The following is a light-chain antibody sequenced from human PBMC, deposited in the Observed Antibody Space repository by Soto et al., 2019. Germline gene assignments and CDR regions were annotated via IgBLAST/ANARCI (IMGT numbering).Light chain of an antibody. Sequence: QSVLTQPASVSGSPGQSITISCTGTSSDVGGYNYVSWYQQHPGKAPKLRIYDVSNRPSGVSNRFSGSKSGNTASLTISGLQDEDEADYYCSSYTSSSPRVFGTGTKLTVL. CDR1: SSDVGGYNY. J-gene: IGLJ1*01. V-gene: IGLV2-14*01. CDR3: SSYTSSSPRV. CDR2: DVS.